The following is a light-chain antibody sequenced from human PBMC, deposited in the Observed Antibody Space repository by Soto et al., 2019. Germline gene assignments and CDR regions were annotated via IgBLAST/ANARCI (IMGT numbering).Light chain of an antibody. CDR1: TTDIRRYNY. V-gene: IGLV2-14*01. CDR2: EVS. J-gene: IGLJ2*01. Sequence: QSVLTQPASVSGSPGQSITISCTGTTTDIRRYNYVSWYQHHPDKAPKLILYEVSNRPSGVSDRFSGSKSGTTASLTISGLQPEDEASYYCSSYTSSGTLVFGGGTKVTVL. CDR3: SSYTSSGTLV.